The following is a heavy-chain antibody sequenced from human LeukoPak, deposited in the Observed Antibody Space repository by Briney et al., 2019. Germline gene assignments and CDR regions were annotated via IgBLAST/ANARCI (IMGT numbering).Heavy chain of an antibody. V-gene: IGHV4-39*01. CDR2: IYYSGST. D-gene: IGHD3-10*01. Sequence: SETLSLTCTVSAGFVSNSNYYWGWIRQPPGKGLEWIGSIYYSGSTYYNPSLESRVTISVDTSKNQFSLKLSSVTAADTAVYYCARHVVRGVGGRGSGSYNKVVWFDPWGQGTLVTVSS. J-gene: IGHJ5*02. CDR3: ARHVVRGVGGRGSGSYNKVVWFDP. CDR1: AGFVSNSNYY.